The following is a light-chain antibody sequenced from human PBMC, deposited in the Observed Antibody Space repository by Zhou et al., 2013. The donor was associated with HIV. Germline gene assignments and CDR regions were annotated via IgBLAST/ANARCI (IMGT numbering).Light chain of an antibody. J-gene: IGKJ1*01. Sequence: EIVMTQSPATLSVSPGERATLSCRASQSISSNLAWYQQKPGQAPRLLIYATSNRATGVPARFSGSGSGTDFTLTITRLEPEDFAVYYCQQFDGSPTWTFGPGTKVEMK. CDR2: ATS. CDR3: QQFDGSPTWT. CDR1: QSISSN. V-gene: IGKV3D-15*01.